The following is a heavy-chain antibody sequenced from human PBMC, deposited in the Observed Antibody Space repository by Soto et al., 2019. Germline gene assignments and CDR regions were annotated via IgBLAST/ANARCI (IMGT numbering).Heavy chain of an antibody. CDR1: GGSFSGHY. CDR2: INHSGSA. Sequence: QVQLQQWGAGLLKPSETLSLTCAVYGGSFSGHYWNWVRRPPGKGLEWIGGINHSGSAHYNPSLKSRSSISADTLKDQIALQLSSVTAADTAVYYCARGPLGTLLRGVTNWFESWGQGTLVTVSS. V-gene: IGHV4-34*01. D-gene: IGHD3-10*01. CDR3: ARGPLGTLLRGVTNWFES. J-gene: IGHJ5*01.